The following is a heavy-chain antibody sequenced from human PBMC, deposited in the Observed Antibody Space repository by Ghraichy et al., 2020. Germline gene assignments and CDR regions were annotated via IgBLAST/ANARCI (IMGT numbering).Heavy chain of an antibody. CDR2: ISGSGGGT. CDR1: GITFSSHA. CDR3: AAGNSWYKIDY. V-gene: IGHV3-23*01. D-gene: IGHD6-13*01. Sequence: GESLNISCEASGITFSSHAMTWVRQAPGKGLEWVSGISGSGGGTYFADSVKGRFTISRDNSKDTLYLQMYSLRADDTAVYYCAAGNSWYKIDYWGQGTLV. J-gene: IGHJ4*02.